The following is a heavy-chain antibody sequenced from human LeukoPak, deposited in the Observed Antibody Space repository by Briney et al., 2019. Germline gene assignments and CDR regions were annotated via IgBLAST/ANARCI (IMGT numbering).Heavy chain of an antibody. CDR1: GFTFSSYS. Sequence: GGSLRLSCAASGFTFSSYSMNWVRQAPGMGLEWVSYISSSSSTIYYADSVKGRFTISRDNAKNSLYLQMNSLRAEDTAVYYCARTTVTTKGAMDVWGKGTTVTVSS. V-gene: IGHV3-48*01. CDR3: ARTTVTTKGAMDV. J-gene: IGHJ6*04. D-gene: IGHD4-17*01. CDR2: ISSSSSTI.